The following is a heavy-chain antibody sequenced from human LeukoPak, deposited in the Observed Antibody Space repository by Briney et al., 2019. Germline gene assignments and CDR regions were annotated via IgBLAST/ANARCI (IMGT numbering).Heavy chain of an antibody. V-gene: IGHV1-18*01. Sequence: GASVKVSCKASSYTFTSYGISWVRQAPGQGLEWMGWISAYNGNTNYAQKLQGRVTMTTDASTSTVYMELRSLRSDDTAVYYCARGIPIAVAGTAGDYWGQGTLVTVSS. CDR2: ISAYNGNT. CDR1: SYTFTSYG. CDR3: ARGIPIAVAGTAGDY. J-gene: IGHJ4*02. D-gene: IGHD6-19*01.